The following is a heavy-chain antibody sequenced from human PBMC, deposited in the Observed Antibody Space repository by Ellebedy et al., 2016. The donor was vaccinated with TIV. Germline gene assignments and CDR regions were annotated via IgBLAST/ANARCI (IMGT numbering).Heavy chain of an antibody. CDR1: GFAFSGYA. Sequence: GESLKISCAASGFAFSGYAMSWVRQAPGKGLEWVSSISYSSDITYYADSVKGRFTISRDNSKNTLYLQMNSLRAEDTAVYYCAKAIRVGATSLYFDYWGQGTLVTVSS. CDR2: ISYSSDIT. V-gene: IGHV3-23*01. J-gene: IGHJ4*02. D-gene: IGHD1-26*01. CDR3: AKAIRVGATSLYFDY.